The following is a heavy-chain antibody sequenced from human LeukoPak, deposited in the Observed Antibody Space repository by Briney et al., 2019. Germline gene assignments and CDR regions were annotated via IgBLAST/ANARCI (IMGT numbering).Heavy chain of an antibody. CDR1: GFTFSSYS. J-gene: IGHJ4*02. D-gene: IGHD5-12*01. Sequence: GGSLRLSCAASGFTFSSYSMNWVRQAPGKGLEWVSSISSSSSYIYYADSVKSRFTISRDNAKNSLYLQMDSLRAEDTAVYYCVGGEWLRSLDYWGQGTLVTVSS. V-gene: IGHV3-21*01. CDR2: ISSSSSYI. CDR3: VGGEWLRSLDY.